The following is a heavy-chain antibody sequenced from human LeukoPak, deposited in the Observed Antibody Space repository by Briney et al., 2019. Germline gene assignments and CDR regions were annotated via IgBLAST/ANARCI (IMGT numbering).Heavy chain of an antibody. CDR1: GFTVSNNY. D-gene: IGHD3-10*02. V-gene: IGHV3-66*01. CDR2: IYSGGST. J-gene: IGHJ6*04. Sequence: PGGSLRLSCAASGFTVSNNYMSWVRQAPGKGLEWVSIIYSGGSTYYADSVEGRFTISRDNAKNSLYLQMNSLRAEDTAVYYCAELGITMIGGVWGKGTTVTISS. CDR3: AELGITMIGGV.